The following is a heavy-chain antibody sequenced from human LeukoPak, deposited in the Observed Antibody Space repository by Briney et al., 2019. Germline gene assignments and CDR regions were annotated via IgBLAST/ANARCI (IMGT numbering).Heavy chain of an antibody. CDR1: GFTFSNAW. CDR3: TTDLNPELIVVVPAASG. D-gene: IGHD2-2*01. V-gene: IGHV3-15*01. CDR2: IKSKTDGGTT. Sequence: GSLRLSCAASGFTFSNAWMSWVRQAPGKGLEWVGRIKSKTDGGTTDYAAPVKGRFTISRDDSKNTLYLQMNSLKTEDTAVYYCTTDLNPELIVVVPAASGWGQGTLVTVSS. J-gene: IGHJ4*02.